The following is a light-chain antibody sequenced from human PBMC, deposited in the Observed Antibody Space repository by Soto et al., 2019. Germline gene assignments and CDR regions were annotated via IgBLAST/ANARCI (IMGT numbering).Light chain of an antibody. V-gene: IGLV2-14*01. CDR1: STDVGRYNY. Sequence: QSVLTQPASVSASPGQSLTISSTGTSTDVGRYNYVSWYQQHPGKAPKLMVYDVSNRPSWVSNRFSGSKSGITASLTISGLQAEDEADYYCTSYTSDSTYVFGTGTKVTVL. CDR2: DVS. J-gene: IGLJ1*01. CDR3: TSYTSDSTYV.